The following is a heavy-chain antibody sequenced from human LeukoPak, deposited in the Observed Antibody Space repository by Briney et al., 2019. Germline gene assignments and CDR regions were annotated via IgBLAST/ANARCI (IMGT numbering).Heavy chain of an antibody. J-gene: IGHJ5*02. CDR2: IYPGDSDT. V-gene: IGHV5-51*01. D-gene: IGHD3-3*01. CDR1: GYSFTSYW. Sequence: GESLKISCKGSGYSFTSYWIGWVRQLPGKGLEWMGIIYPGDSDTRYSPSFQGQVTISADKSISTAYLQWSSLKASDTAMYYCARWGPYYDFWSGYTPGGDHRENWFDPWGQGTLVTVSS. CDR3: ARWGPYYDFWSGYTPGGDHRENWFDP.